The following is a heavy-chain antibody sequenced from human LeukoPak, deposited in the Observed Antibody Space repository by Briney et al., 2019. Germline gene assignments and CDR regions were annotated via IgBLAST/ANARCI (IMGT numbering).Heavy chain of an antibody. V-gene: IGHV3-21*01. CDR2: DSTSSSYI. CDR1: GHILSRYS. CDR3: ARGDPDISFGVVGDAFDI. Sequence: GGTLRLPCEAWGHILSRYSMNWVRQAPAKGLEWVTSDSTSSSYIYYADSVKGRFTISRDNAKKSLYLLMNSLRAEDTAVYYCARGDPDISFGVVGDAFDIWGQGTMVTVSS. D-gene: IGHD3-3*01. J-gene: IGHJ3*02.